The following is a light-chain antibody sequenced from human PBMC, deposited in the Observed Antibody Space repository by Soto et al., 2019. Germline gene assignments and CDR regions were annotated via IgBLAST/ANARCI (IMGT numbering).Light chain of an antibody. V-gene: IGLV1-40*01. CDR3: QAYDVSLSGSL. CDR1: SSNIGAGYD. CDR2: GNT. J-gene: IGLJ2*01. Sequence: QSVLTQPPSVSGAPGQWVTISCTGSSSNIGAGYDVHWYQQFPGEAPKILIFGNTYRPSGVPDRFSGSKSGTSASLDITGLQDDDEADYYCQAYDVSLSGSLFGGGTKLTVL.